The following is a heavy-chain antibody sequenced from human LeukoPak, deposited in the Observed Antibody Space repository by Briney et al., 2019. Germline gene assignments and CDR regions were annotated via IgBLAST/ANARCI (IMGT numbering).Heavy chain of an antibody. CDR2: ISAYNGNT. J-gene: IGHJ3*02. D-gene: IGHD1-26*01. CDR3: ARDNDSGSYFPDAFDI. CDR1: GYTFTSYG. V-gene: IGHV1-18*01. Sequence: ASVKVSCKASGYTFTSYGISWVRQAPGQGLEWMGWISAYNGNTNYAQKLQGRVTMTTDTSTSTAYMELRSLRSDDTAVYYCARDNDSGSYFPDAFDIWGQGTMVTASS.